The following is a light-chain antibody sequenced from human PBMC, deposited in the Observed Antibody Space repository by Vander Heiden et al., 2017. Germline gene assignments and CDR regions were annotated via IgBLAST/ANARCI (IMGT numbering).Light chain of an antibody. CDR3: QQSSNWPLT. Sequence: TALTSSPATLSLSPGERATLSCRASQSVSSYLAWYQKKPDQAPRLLIYDASIRTAGIPTRFSSSGCRTDFTLTISSLEPEDFAVYYCQQSSNWPLTFGEGTKVEIK. J-gene: IGKJ4*01. V-gene: IGKV3-11*01. CDR1: QSVSSY. CDR2: DAS.